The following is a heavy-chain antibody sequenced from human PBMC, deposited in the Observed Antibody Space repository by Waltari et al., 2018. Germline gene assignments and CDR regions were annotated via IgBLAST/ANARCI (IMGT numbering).Heavy chain of an antibody. CDR3: TGGSSSWSYYFDY. D-gene: IGHD6-13*01. CDR2: IRSKAYGGTT. CDR1: GFTFGDYA. V-gene: IGHV3-49*03. J-gene: IGHJ4*02. Sequence: EVQLVESGGGLVQPGRSLSLSCTASGFTFGDYAMSWFRQAPGKGLEWVGFIRSKAYGGTTEYAASVKGRFTISRDDSKSIAYLQMNSLKTEDTAVYYCTGGSSSWSYYFDYWGQGTLVTVSS.